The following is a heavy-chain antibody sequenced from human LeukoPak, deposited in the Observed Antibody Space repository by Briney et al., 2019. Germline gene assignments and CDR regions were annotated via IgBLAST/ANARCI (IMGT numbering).Heavy chain of an antibody. CDR1: GGSISSYY. CDR2: IYYSGST. V-gene: IGHV4-59*01. Sequence: PSETLSLTCTVSGGSISSYYWSWIRQPPGKGLEWIGYIYYSGSTNYNPSLKSRVTISVDTSKNQFSLKLSSVTAADTAVDYCARDKRYSYGFGNFDPWGQGTLVTVSS. CDR3: ARDKRYSYGFGNFDP. D-gene: IGHD5-18*01. J-gene: IGHJ5*02.